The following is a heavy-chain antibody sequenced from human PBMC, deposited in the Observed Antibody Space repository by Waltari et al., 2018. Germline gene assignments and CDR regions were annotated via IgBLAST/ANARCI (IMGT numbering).Heavy chain of an antibody. Sequence: QVQLVQSGSELKKPGASVKVSCMASGYTFTLYALTWRRRAPGQGLELMGWINTNTGNPTYVQGFTGRFVFSLDTSVSTAYLQISSLKAEDTAVYYCVREVVPTSTIVVNWFDPWGQGTLVTVSS. CDR3: VREVVPTSTIVVNWFDP. D-gene: IGHD2-2*01. CDR2: INTNTGNP. V-gene: IGHV7-4-1*02. J-gene: IGHJ5*02. CDR1: GYTFTLYA.